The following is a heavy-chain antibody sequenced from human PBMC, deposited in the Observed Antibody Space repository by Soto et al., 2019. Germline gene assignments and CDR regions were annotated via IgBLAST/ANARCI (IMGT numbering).Heavy chain of an antibody. J-gene: IGHJ4*02. D-gene: IGHD3-22*01. CDR3: ARISGYYSWEY. V-gene: IGHV1-3*01. Sequence: QVQLVQSGAEVKKPGASVKVSCKASGYTFTSYAMHWVRQAPGQRLEWVGWINAGNGNTKYSQKFQGRVTITRDTSVSTAYMALSSLRSEDTAVYYCARISGYYSWEYWGQGTLVTVSS. CDR1: GYTFTSYA. CDR2: INAGNGNT.